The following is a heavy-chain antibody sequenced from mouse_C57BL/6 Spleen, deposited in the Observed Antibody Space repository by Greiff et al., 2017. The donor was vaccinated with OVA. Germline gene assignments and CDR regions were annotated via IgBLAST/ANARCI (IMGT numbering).Heavy chain of an antibody. CDR3: ARDGSSRYYFDY. CDR2: INPGSGGT. V-gene: IGHV1-54*01. D-gene: IGHD1-1*01. Sequence: QVQLQQSGAELVRPGTSVKVSCKASGYAFTNYLIEWVKQRPGQGLEWIGVINPGSGGTNYNEKFKGKATLTADKSSSTAYMQLSSLTSEDSAVYFCARDGSSRYYFDYWGQGTTLTVSS. CDR1: GYAFTNYL. J-gene: IGHJ2*01.